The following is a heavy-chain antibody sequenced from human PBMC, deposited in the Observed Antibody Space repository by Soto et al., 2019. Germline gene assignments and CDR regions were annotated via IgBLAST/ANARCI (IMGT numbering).Heavy chain of an antibody. CDR3: ARTAWDPPRWFDP. J-gene: IGHJ5*02. CDR1: GDSISSSNW. D-gene: IGHD1-26*01. CDR2: IYHSGST. V-gene: IGHV4-4*02. Sequence: QVQLQESGPGLVKPSGTLSLTCAVSGDSISSSNWWSWVRQSPGKGLEWIGEIYHSGSTNYNPSHESRLTLSVDTSKAQFSRRLSPVTVGDTAGYSCARTAWDPPRWFDPWGQGIMVTVSS.